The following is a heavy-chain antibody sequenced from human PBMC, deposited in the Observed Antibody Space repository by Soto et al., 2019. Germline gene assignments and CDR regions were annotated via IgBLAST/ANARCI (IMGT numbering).Heavy chain of an antibody. Sequence: GGSLRLSCAASGLTFSGHWMTWVRQTPGEGLQWVAAIKPDGSETFYVDSVKGRFTISRDNAWNSLFLQMVSLRAEDTAVYYCTSRPSGMTYHAVFDFWGQGTLGTVSS. CDR2: IKPDGSET. D-gene: IGHD2-21*02. J-gene: IGHJ4*02. V-gene: IGHV3-7*03. CDR3: TSRPSGMTYHAVFDF. CDR1: GLTFSGHW.